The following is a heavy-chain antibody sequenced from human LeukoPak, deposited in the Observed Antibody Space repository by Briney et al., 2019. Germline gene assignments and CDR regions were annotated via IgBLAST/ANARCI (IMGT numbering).Heavy chain of an antibody. J-gene: IGHJ4*02. Sequence: PGGSLRLSCAASGFTVSSNYMGWVRQAPGKGLEWVSVIYSGGDTYYTDSVKGRFTISRDNSKNMIYLEMSSLKAEDTAVYYCAKERSLEIAVAGTIFDYWGQGTLATVSS. CDR3: AKERSLEIAVAGTIFDY. V-gene: IGHV3-66*01. D-gene: IGHD6-19*01. CDR2: IYSGGDT. CDR1: GFTVSSNY.